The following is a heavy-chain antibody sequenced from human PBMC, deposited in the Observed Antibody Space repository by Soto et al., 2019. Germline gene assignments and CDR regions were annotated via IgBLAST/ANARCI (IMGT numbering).Heavy chain of an antibody. CDR1: VGSISKGYYY. J-gene: IGHJ4*02. D-gene: IGHD2-15*01. V-gene: IGHV4-31*03. CDR2: IYHSGRT. CDR3: ARWVEVSLDYFDS. Sequence: PSEALSLTCTVSVGSISKGYYYWSWVRQDPGKGLEWIGHIYHSGRTYYNPSLKSRVTISVDTSKNQFSLNLSSVTAADTAVYYCARWVEVSLDYFDSWGQGTPVTVS.